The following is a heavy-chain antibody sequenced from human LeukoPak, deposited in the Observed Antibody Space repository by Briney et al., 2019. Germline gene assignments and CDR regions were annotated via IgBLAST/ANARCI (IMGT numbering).Heavy chain of an antibody. CDR2: INPNSGDT. V-gene: IGHV1-2*02. J-gene: IGHJ4*02. CDR1: GYTFTAYY. D-gene: IGHD6-13*01. Sequence: ASVRVSCKASGYTFTAYYMHWVRQAPGQGLEWMGWINPNSGDTNYAQKFQGRVTMARDTSISTVYMELSSLRSDDTAVYWCARARYSTRWQSDFDYWGQGTLVTVSS. CDR3: ARARYSTRWQSDFDY.